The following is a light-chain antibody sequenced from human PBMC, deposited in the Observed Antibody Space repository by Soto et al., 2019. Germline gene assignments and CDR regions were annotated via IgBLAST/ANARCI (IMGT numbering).Light chain of an antibody. CDR1: TSNIGSNY. Sequence: QSVLTQPPSASGTPGQRFTIFFSGTTSNIGSNYVYWYQQLPGTAPKLLIYRNNQRPSGVPDRFSGSKSGTSASLAISGLRSEDEADYYCAAWDDSLSGVVFGGGTKVTVL. J-gene: IGLJ2*01. V-gene: IGLV1-47*01. CDR3: AAWDDSLSGVV. CDR2: RNN.